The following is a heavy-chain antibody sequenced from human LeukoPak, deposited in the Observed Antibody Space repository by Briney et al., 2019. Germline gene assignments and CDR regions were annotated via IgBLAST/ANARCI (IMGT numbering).Heavy chain of an antibody. CDR2: ISYDGSNK. D-gene: IGHD3-22*01. CDR3: AKEGAFDTSGYSFDY. CDR1: GFTFSSFG. J-gene: IGHJ4*02. V-gene: IGHV3-30*18. Sequence: GGSLRLSCAASGFTFSSFGMHWVRQAPGKGLEWVAVISYDGSNKYYADSVKGRFTISRDSSKNTLYLQMNSLRAEGTAVYYCAKEGAFDTSGYSFDYWGQGTLVTVSS.